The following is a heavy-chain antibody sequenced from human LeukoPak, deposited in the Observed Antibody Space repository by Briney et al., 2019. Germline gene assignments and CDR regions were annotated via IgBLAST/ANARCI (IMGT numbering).Heavy chain of an antibody. J-gene: IGHJ1*01. D-gene: IGHD1-26*01. CDR3: ARHSWELLLYFQH. CDR2: IYYSGST. V-gene: IGHV4-39*01. Sequence: SETLSLTCTVSGGSISSSSYYWGWIRQPPGKGLEWIGSIYYSGSTYYNPSLKSRVTISVDTSKNQFSLKLSSVTAADTAAYYCARHSWELLLYFQHWGQGTLVTVSS. CDR1: GGSISSSSYY.